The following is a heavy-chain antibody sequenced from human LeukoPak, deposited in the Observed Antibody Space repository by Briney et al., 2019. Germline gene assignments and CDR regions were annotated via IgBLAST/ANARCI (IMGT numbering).Heavy chain of an antibody. CDR3: AGGEDYGDLRYFDY. CDR2: IYYRGST. CDR1: GGSINNYY. Sequence: SETLSLTCTVSGGSINNYYWSWIRQPPGKGLEWIGYIYYRGSTNYNPSLKSRVTFSVDTSKNQFSLKLNSVTAADTAVYYCAGGEDYGDLRYFDYWGQGTLVTVSS. D-gene: IGHD4-17*01. J-gene: IGHJ4*02. V-gene: IGHV4-59*01.